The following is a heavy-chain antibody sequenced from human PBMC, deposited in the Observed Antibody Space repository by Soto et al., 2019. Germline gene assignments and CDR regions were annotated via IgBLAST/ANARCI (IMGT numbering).Heavy chain of an antibody. J-gene: IGHJ5*02. Sequence: GGSLILSCAASGFTVSSNHMSWVRQAPGKGLEWVSLLHPGGKTYYADSVRGRFSISRDNCKNTVYLQMDSLRVEDTALYYCTRGTDSAKIRFDPWGQGTLVTVSS. CDR3: TRGTDSAKIRFDP. CDR2: LHPGGKT. V-gene: IGHV3-53*01. D-gene: IGHD2-21*01. CDR1: GFTVSSNH.